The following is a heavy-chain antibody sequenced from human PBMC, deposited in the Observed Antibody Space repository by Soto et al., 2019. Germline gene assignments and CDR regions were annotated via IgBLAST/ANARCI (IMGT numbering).Heavy chain of an antibody. Sequence: EVQVLESGGGLVQPGGSLRLSCEGSEFTVSGHAMTWIRQAPGKGPEWVSTITADGGTYYADSVKGRFAISRDTSENTLSLQMNSLGAEDTAAYYCAPHVSCSGGSCQYDAFAIRGQGTMVTVSS. V-gene: IGHV3-23*01. CDR2: ITADGGT. J-gene: IGHJ3*02. CDR3: APHVSCSGGSCQYDAFAI. CDR1: EFTVSGHA. D-gene: IGHD2-15*01.